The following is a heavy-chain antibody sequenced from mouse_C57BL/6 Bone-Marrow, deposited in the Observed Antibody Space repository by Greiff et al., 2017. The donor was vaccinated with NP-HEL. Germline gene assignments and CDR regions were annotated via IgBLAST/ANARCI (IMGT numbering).Heavy chain of an antibody. Sequence: VQLQQSGPELVKPGASVKISCTASGYSFTGYYMNWVKQSPEKSLEWIGEINPSTGGTTYTQKFKAKATLTVDKSSSTAYMQLKSLTSEDSAVYDCARGRAWFAYWGRGTLVTVSA. CDR1: GYSFTGYY. D-gene: IGHD3-3*01. CDR3: ARGRAWFAY. V-gene: IGHV1-42*01. J-gene: IGHJ3*01. CDR2: INPSTGGT.